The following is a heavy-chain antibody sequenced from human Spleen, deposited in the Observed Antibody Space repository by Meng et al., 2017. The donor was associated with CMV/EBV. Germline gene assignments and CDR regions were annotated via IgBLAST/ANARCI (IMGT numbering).Heavy chain of an antibody. CDR2: ISSSGSTI. CDR3: ARDTYYDSSGYYNY. CDR1: GFTFSACY. Sequence: PSGFTFSACYMCSIRQAPGKGLEWVSYISSSGSTIYYADSVKGRFTISRDNAKNSLYLQMNSLRAEDTAVYYCARDTYYDSSGYYNYWGQGTLVTVSS. J-gene: IGHJ4*02. V-gene: IGHV3-11*01. D-gene: IGHD3-22*01.